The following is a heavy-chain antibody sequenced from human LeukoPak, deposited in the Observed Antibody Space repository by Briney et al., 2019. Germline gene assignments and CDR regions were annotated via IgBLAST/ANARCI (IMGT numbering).Heavy chain of an antibody. J-gene: IGHJ4*02. Sequence: GGSLRLSCAASGFTFSSYAMSWVRQAPGKGLEWVSAISGSGGSTYYADSVKGRFTISRDNSKNTLYLQMNSLRAEDTAVYYCARSIRGLGELSNYWGQGTLVTVSS. CDR1: GFTFSSYA. V-gene: IGHV3-23*01. CDR2: ISGSGGST. CDR3: ARSIRGLGELSNY. D-gene: IGHD3-16*02.